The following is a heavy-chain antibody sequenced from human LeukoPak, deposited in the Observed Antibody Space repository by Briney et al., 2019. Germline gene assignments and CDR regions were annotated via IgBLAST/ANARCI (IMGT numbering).Heavy chain of an antibody. V-gene: IGHV1-18*01. Sequence: ASVKVSCKASGYTFTSYGIGWVRQAPGQGLEWMGWISAYNGNTNYAQKLQGRVTMTTDTSTSTAYMELRSLRSDDTAVYYCARDSRGYYYYYGMDVWGQGTTVTVSS. D-gene: IGHD2-2*01. J-gene: IGHJ6*02. CDR3: ARDSRGYYYYYGMDV. CDR2: ISAYNGNT. CDR1: GYTFTSYG.